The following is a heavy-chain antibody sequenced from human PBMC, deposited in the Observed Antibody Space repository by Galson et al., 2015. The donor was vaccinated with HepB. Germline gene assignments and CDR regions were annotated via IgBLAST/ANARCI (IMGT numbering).Heavy chain of an antibody. V-gene: IGHV5-10-1*01. D-gene: IGHD3-9*01. CDR1: GYSFTSYW. J-gene: IGHJ5*02. CDR2: IDPSDSYT. Sequence: QSGAEVKKPGESLRISCKGSGYSFTSYWISWVRQMPGKGLEWMGRIDPSDSYTNYSPSFQGRVTISADKSIITAYLQWSSLKASDTAMYYCAKGGWLSHGWFDPWGQGTLVTVSS. CDR3: AKGGWLSHGWFDP.